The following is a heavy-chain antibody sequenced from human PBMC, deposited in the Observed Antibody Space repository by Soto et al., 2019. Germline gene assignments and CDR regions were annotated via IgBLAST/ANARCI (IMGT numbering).Heavy chain of an antibody. J-gene: IGHJ5*02. CDR1: GYTFTSYD. CDR2: MNPNSGNT. V-gene: IGHV1-8*01. Sequence: QVQLVQSGAEVKKPGASVKVSCKASGYTFTSYDINWVRQATGQGLEWMGWMNPNSGNTGYAQKFQGRVTMTRNTSISTAYMELSSLRSEDTAVYYCARRRITMVRGATPWFDPWGQGTLVTVSS. CDR3: ARRRITMVRGATPWFDP. D-gene: IGHD3-10*01.